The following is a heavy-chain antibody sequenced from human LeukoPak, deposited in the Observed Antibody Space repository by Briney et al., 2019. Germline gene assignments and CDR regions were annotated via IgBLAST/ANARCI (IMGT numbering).Heavy chain of an antibody. CDR3: ARELLGTNDYGGLDY. J-gene: IGHJ4*02. D-gene: IGHD4-23*01. CDR2: IIPILGIA. CDR1: GGTFSSYT. Sequence: EASVKVSCKASGGTFSSYTISWVRQAPGQGLEWMGRIIPILGIANYAQKFQGRVMITADKSTSTAYMELSSLRSEDTAVYYCARELLGTNDYGGLDYWGQGTLVTVSS. V-gene: IGHV1-69*04.